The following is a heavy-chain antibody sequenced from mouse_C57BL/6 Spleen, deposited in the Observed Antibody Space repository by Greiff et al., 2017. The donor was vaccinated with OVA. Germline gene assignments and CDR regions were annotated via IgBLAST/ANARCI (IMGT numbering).Heavy chain of an antibody. CDR2: ISSGSSTI. J-gene: IGHJ4*01. CDR1: GFTFSDYG. V-gene: IGHV5-17*01. D-gene: IGHD4-1*01. Sequence: EVKLMESGGGLVKPGGSLKLSCAASGFTFSDYGMHWVRQAPEKGLEWVAYISSGSSTIYYADTVKGRFTISRDNAKNTLFLQMTSLRSEDTAMYYCASNWDGYYYAMDYWGQGTSVTVSS. CDR3: ASNWDGYYYAMDY.